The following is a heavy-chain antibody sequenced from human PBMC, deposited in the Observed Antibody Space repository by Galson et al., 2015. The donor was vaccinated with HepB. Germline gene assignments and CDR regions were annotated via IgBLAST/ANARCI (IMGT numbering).Heavy chain of an antibody. CDR2: ISYDGSNK. J-gene: IGHJ5*02. CDR3: ARDFGDIVVVPAA. CDR1: GFTFSSYA. Sequence: SLRLSCAASGFTFSSYAMHWVRQAPGKGLEWVAVISYDGSNKYYADSVKGRFTISRDNSKNTLYLQMNSLRAEDTAVYYCARDFGDIVVVPAAWGQGTLVTVSS. V-gene: IGHV3-30-3*01. D-gene: IGHD2-2*01.